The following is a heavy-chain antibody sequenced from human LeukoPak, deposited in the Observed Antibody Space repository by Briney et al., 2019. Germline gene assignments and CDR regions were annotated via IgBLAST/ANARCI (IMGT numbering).Heavy chain of an antibody. CDR2: ISGSGGTT. J-gene: IGHJ5*02. V-gene: IGHV3-23*01. CDR1: GFTFSSSA. D-gene: IGHD5-12*01. CDR3: AILSGDIIATSGA. Sequence: GGSLRLSCVASGFTFSSSAMSWVRQAPGKGLEWFSRISGSGGTTNYADSVKGRFTISRDSSKNTLYLQMNSLRPEDTAVYYCAILSGDIIATSGAWGQGTLVTVSS.